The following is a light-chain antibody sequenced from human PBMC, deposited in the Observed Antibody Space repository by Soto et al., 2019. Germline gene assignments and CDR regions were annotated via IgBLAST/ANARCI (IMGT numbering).Light chain of an antibody. CDR2: AAS. V-gene: IGKV1-6*01. Sequence: AIQMTQSPSSLSASVGDRVTITCRASQGIRNDLGWYQQKPGKAPKLLIYAASSLHSGVPSRFSGSGAGTDFSLPISSLQPEDSATYYCLQDYSFPLTFGGGTRVEIK. J-gene: IGKJ4*01. CDR1: QGIRND. CDR3: LQDYSFPLT.